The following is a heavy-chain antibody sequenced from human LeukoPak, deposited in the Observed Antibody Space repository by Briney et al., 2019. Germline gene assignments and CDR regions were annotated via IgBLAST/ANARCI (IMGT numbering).Heavy chain of an antibody. J-gene: IGHJ2*01. CDR3: ARVGDHYHWYLDV. D-gene: IGHD3-10*01. CDR2: LYSGEST. Sequence: GGSLRLSCAASGFTFSTNYMNWVRQAPGRGLEWVSILYSGESTYYSDSVTGRFTVSRDSSKNTLFLQMNALRAEDTAVYYCARVGDHYHWYLDVWGRGTLVTVSS. V-gene: IGHV3-53*01. CDR1: GFTFSTNY.